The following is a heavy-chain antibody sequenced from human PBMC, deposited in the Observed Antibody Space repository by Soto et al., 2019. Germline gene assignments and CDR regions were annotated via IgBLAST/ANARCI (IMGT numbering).Heavy chain of an antibody. CDR2: ISSTGMKE. J-gene: IGHJ4*02. D-gene: IGHD3-22*01. CDR3: ARESWYSDSSGNYYSNYFDS. Sequence: QVQLVESGGGVVQPGRSLSLSCAASGFSFSDYPMHWVRQAPGKGLEWVASISSTGMKEYYGDSVKGRLTISRDTSKNTLYLQMSSLRAEDTAVYYCARESWYSDSSGNYYSNYFDSWGQGTLVTVSS. CDR1: GFSFSDYP. V-gene: IGHV3-30*04.